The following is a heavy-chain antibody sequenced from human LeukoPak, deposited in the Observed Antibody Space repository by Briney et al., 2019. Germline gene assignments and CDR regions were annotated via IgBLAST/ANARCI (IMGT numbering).Heavy chain of an antibody. CDR3: AIAAGSHDAFDI. CDR1: GYTFTSYY. D-gene: IGHD2-15*01. J-gene: IGHJ3*02. CDR2: INPNSGGT. V-gene: IGHV1-2*02. Sequence: EASVKVSCKASGYTFTSYYMHWVRQAPGQGLEWMGWINPNSGGTNYAQKFQGRVTVTRDTSISTAYMELSRLRSDDTAVYYCAIAAGSHDAFDIWGQGTMVTVSS.